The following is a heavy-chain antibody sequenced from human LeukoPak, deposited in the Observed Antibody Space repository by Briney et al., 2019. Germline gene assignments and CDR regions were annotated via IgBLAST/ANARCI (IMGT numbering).Heavy chain of an antibody. D-gene: IGHD1-26*01. CDR2: ISGDGGST. CDR3: ANDKGSGSYLDYYGMDV. Sequence: PGGSLRLSCAASGFTFDDYALHWVRQAPGKGLEWVSLISGDGGSTYYADSVKGRFTISRDNSKNSLYLQMNSLRTEDTALYYCANDKGSGSYLDYYGMDVWGQGTTATVSS. V-gene: IGHV3-43*02. J-gene: IGHJ6*02. CDR1: GFTFDDYA.